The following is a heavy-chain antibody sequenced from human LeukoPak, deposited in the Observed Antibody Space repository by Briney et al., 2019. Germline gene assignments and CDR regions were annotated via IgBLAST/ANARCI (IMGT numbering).Heavy chain of an antibody. V-gene: IGHV5-51*01. CDR1: GYRFIYYW. CDR3: VRHYCTSGVCDSDY. Sequence: GESLKISCKGSGYRFIYYWIGWVRQMPGKGLEWMGIIYPIDSDTKYTPSFQGQVTILVDKSISTAFLQWSSLKASDTAIYYCVRHYCTSGVCDSDYWGQGTLVTVSS. J-gene: IGHJ4*02. CDR2: IYPIDSDT. D-gene: IGHD2-8*01.